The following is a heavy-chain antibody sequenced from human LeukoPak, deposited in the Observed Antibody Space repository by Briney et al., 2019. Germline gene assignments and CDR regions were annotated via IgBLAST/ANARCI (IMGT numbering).Heavy chain of an antibody. Sequence: KASETLSLTCTVSGVYISSDYWSWLRQPPGKGLEWIGYIYYSGSTNYNPSLISRVTISVDTSKNQFSLKLSSVTAADTAVYYCARDGLGGIAAAGMGAFDIWGQGTMVTVSS. V-gene: IGHV4-59*01. D-gene: IGHD6-13*01. CDR1: GVYISSDY. J-gene: IGHJ3*02. CDR3: ARDGLGGIAAAGMGAFDI. CDR2: IYYSGST.